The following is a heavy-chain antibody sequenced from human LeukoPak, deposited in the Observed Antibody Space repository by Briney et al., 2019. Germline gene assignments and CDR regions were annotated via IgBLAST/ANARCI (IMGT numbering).Heavy chain of an antibody. CDR1: GYTFTSYD. Sequence: ASVKVSCKASGYTFTSYDISWVRQAPGQGLEWMGWISVYNGNTNYAKKLQGRVTMTTDTSTSTAYMELRSLRSDDTAVYYCARERLPVPYYYGMDVWGQGTTVTVSS. D-gene: IGHD2-2*01. CDR3: ARERLPVPYYYGMDV. CDR2: ISVYNGNT. J-gene: IGHJ6*02. V-gene: IGHV1-18*01.